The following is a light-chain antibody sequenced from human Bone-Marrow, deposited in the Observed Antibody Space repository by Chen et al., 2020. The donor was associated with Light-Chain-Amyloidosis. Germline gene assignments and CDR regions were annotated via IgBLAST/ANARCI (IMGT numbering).Light chain of an antibody. CDR3: QSADSSGTYEVI. CDR2: RDT. CDR1: DLPTKY. V-gene: IGLV3-25*03. Sequence: SYELTQPPSVSVSPGQTARITCSGDDLPTKYAYWYQQKPGEAPVLVIHRDTERHSGISERFSGSSSGTTATLTISGVQAADEADYHCQSADSSGTYEVIFGGGTKLTVL. J-gene: IGLJ2*01.